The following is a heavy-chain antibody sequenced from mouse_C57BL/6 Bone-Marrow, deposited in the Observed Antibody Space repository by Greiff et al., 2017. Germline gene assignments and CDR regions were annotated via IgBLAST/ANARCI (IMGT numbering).Heavy chain of an antibody. D-gene: IGHD1-1*01. CDR2: IDPENGDT. V-gene: IGHV14-4*01. CDR3: TTWGGSSLGYAMDY. Sequence: VQLKQSGAELVRPGASVKLSCTASGFNIKDDYMHWVKQRPEQGLEWIGWIDPENGDTEYASKFQGKATITADPSSNTAYLQLSSLTSEDTAVYYCTTWGGSSLGYAMDYWGQGTSVTVSS. J-gene: IGHJ4*01. CDR1: GFNIKDDY.